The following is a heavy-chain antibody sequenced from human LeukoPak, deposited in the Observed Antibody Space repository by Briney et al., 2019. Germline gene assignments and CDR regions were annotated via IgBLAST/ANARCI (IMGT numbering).Heavy chain of an antibody. CDR3: ARGSVQLRKSAFDI. V-gene: IGHV3-11*04. D-gene: IGHD2-2*01. Sequence: GGSLRLSCAASGFTFSDYYMNWVRQAPGKGLDWISYISSSGSTTYYADSVQGRFTISRDNVKNSPYLEMNSLRAEDTAVYYCARGSVQLRKSAFDIWGQGTMVTVSS. J-gene: IGHJ3*02. CDR2: ISSSGSTT. CDR1: GFTFSDYY.